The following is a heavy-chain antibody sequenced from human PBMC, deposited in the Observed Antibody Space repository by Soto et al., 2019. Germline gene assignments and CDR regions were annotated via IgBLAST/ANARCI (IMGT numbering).Heavy chain of an antibody. CDR3: ARDRRTGAVDY. D-gene: IGHD1-1*01. Sequence: SETLSLTCTVSGGSISSGGYYWSWIRQHPGKGLEWIGYIYYSGSTYYNPSLKSRVTISVDTSKNQFSLKLSSVTAADTAVYYCARDRRTGAVDYWGQGTLVTVSS. V-gene: IGHV4-31*03. CDR2: IYYSGST. CDR1: GGSISSGGYY. J-gene: IGHJ4*02.